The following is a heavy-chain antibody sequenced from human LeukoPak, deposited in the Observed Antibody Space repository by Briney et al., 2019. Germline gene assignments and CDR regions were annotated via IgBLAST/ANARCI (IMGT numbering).Heavy chain of an antibody. V-gene: IGHV3-30-3*01. CDR3: ARVPGDGYNSYDAFDI. D-gene: IGHD5-24*01. Sequence: GGSLRLSCAASGFTFSSYAMHWVRQAPGKGLEWVAIISYDGNNKYYADSVKGRFTISRDNSKSTLYLQMNSLRAEDTAAYYCARVPGDGYNSYDAFDIWGQGTMVTVSS. CDR2: ISYDGNNK. CDR1: GFTFSSYA. J-gene: IGHJ3*02.